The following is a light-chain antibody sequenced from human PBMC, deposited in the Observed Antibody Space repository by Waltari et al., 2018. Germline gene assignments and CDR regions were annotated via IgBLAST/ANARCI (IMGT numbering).Light chain of an antibody. V-gene: IGLV2-14*01. J-gene: IGLJ2*01. CDR2: EVN. CDR3: SSYTAGNIVI. Sequence: QSALTQPASVSGSPGQSIIIPCTGTSSDIGDNNYVSWYQHPPAKAPKLMIYEVNHRPSGISYRFSGSKSGSTASLTISGVQAEDEADYYCSSYTAGNIVIFGGGTKVTVL. CDR1: SSDIGDNNY.